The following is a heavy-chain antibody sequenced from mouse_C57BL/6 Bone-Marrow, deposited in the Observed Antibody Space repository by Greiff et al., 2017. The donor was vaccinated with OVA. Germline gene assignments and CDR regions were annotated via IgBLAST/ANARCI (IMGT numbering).Heavy chain of an antibody. V-gene: IGHV2-9-1*01. CDR3: ARKSGTGDYYAMDY. Sequence: VQLVESGPGLVAPSQSLSITCTVSGFSLTSYAISWVRQPPGKGLEWLGVIWTGGGTNYNSALKSRLSISKDNSKSQVFLKMNSLQTDDTARYYCARKSGTGDYYAMDYWGQGTSVTVSS. CDR2: IWTGGGT. CDR1: GFSLTSYA. J-gene: IGHJ4*01. D-gene: IGHD1-3*01.